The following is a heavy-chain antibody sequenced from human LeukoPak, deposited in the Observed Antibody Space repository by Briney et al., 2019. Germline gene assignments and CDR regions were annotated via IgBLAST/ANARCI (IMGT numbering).Heavy chain of an antibody. Sequence: GGSLRLSCAASGFTFSRYWMTWVRQAPGKGLDWVANIKQDGSEKYYVDSVKGRFTISRDNAKNSLYLQMNSLRAEDTAVYYCARGVVTLTPNYYYYMDVWGKGTTVTVSS. CDR1: GFTFSRYW. J-gene: IGHJ6*03. V-gene: IGHV3-7*01. CDR3: ARGVVTLTPNYYYYMDV. D-gene: IGHD2-21*02. CDR2: IKQDGSEK.